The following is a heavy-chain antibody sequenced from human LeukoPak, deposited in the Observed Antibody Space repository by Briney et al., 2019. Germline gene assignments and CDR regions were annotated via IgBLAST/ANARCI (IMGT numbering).Heavy chain of an antibody. J-gene: IGHJ2*01. D-gene: IGHD3-22*01. Sequence: GGSLRLSCAASGFTFSSYWMHWVRQAPGKGLVWVSRINSDGSSTSYADSVKGRFTISRDNAKNTLYLQMNSLRAEDTAVYYCARDPFWDSSGYFGWYWYFDLWGRGTLVTVSS. CDR2: INSDGSST. CDR1: GFTFSSYW. CDR3: ARDPFWDSSGYFGWYWYFDL. V-gene: IGHV3-74*01.